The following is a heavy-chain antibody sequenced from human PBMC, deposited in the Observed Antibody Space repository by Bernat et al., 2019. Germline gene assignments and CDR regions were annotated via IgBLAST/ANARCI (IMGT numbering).Heavy chain of an antibody. CDR2: IYYSGST. CDR3: ASVALYCSGGSCYFGPFDY. V-gene: IGHV4-59*01. J-gene: IGHJ4*02. Sequence: QVQLQESVPGLVKPSETLSLTCTVSGGSISSYYWSWIRQPPGKGLEWIGYIYYSGSTNYNPSLKSRVTISVDTSKNQFSLKLSSVTAADTAVYYCASVALYCSGGSCYFGPFDYWGQGTLVTVSS. CDR1: GGSISSYY. D-gene: IGHD2-15*01.